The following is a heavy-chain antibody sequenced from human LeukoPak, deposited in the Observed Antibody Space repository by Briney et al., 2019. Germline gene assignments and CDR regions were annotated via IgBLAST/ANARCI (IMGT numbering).Heavy chain of an antibody. J-gene: IGHJ4*02. CDR1: GYTFTSYG. CDR3: ARVGAIAAAGTNDFDY. D-gene: IGHD6-13*01. Sequence: ASVKVSCKASGYTFTSYGISWVRQAPGQGLEWVGWISAYNGNTNYAQKLQGRVTMTTDTSTSTAYMELRSLRSDDTAVYYCARVGAIAAAGTNDFDYWGQGTLVTVSS. V-gene: IGHV1-18*01. CDR2: ISAYNGNT.